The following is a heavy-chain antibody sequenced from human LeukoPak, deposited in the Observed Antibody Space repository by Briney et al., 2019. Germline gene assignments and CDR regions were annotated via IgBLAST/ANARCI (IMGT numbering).Heavy chain of an antibody. CDR3: ARRGSSSSGYYYYYYMDV. V-gene: IGHV1-69*13. Sequence: ASVKVSCKASGGTFSSYAISWVRQAPGQGLEWMGGIIPIFGTANYAQKFQGRVTITADESTSTAYMELSSLRSEDTAVYYCARRGSSSSGYYYYYYMDVWGKGTTVTVSS. J-gene: IGHJ6*03. CDR2: IIPIFGTA. CDR1: GGTFSSYA. D-gene: IGHD6-6*01.